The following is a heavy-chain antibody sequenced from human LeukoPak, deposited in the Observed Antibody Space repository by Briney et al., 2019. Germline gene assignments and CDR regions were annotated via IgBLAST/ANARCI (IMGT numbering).Heavy chain of an antibody. Sequence: PSETLSLTCTVSGGSISSYYWSWIRQPPGKGLEWIGSFHYSGSTYQNPSLKGRVTISVDTSKNQFSLKLISVTAADTAVYYCARDGGSYHFDYWGQGTLVTVSS. V-gene: IGHV4-59*12. D-gene: IGHD1-26*01. J-gene: IGHJ4*02. CDR3: ARDGGSYHFDY. CDR1: GGSISSYY. CDR2: FHYSGST.